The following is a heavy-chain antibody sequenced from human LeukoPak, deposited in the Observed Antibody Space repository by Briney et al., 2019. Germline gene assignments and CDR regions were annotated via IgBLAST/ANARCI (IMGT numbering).Heavy chain of an antibody. V-gene: IGHV3-21*01. D-gene: IGHD2-15*01. J-gene: IGHJ5*02. Sequence: GGSLRLSCAASGFTLSSYSMNWVRQAPGKGLEWVSFISTSSSYIYYADSVKGRFTISRDNAKNTLYLQMNSLRAEDTAVYYCARATVVAAFGPWGQGTLVTVSS. CDR3: ARATVVAAFGP. CDR1: GFTLSSYS. CDR2: ISTSSSYI.